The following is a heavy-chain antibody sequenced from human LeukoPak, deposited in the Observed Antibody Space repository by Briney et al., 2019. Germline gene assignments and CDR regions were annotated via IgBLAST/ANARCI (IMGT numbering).Heavy chain of an antibody. D-gene: IGHD1-26*01. V-gene: IGHV3-23*01. Sequence: GGSLRLSCAASGFTFSNYGIHWVRQAPGKGLEWVSAISGSGGSTYYADSVKGRFTISRDNSKNTLYLQMNSLRAEDTAVYYCAKDSGSYYYYFDYWGQGTLVTVSS. J-gene: IGHJ4*02. CDR2: ISGSGGST. CDR1: GFTFSNYG. CDR3: AKDSGSYYYYFDY.